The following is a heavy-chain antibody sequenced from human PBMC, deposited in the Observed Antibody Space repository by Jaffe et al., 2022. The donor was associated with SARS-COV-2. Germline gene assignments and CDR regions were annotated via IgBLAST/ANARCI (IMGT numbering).Heavy chain of an antibody. CDR2: ITASGTNT. Sequence: EVQLVESGGGLEQPGGSLRLSCAASGFTFNNYAMSWVRQAPGKGLQWVSGITASGTNTAYADSVKGRFTISRDSSKNTLYLQMDSLRVEDTAVYYCAKSYYYDSNAYYYLFFDSWGQGALVTVSS. V-gene: IGHV3-23*04. CDR3: AKSYYYDSNAYYYLFFDS. J-gene: IGHJ4*02. CDR1: GFTFNNYA. D-gene: IGHD3-22*01.